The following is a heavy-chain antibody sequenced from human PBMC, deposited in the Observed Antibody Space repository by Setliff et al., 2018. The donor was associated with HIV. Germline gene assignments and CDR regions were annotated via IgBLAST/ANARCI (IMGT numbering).Heavy chain of an antibody. Sequence: GESLRLSCEASGFTFSNFAMTWVRQAPGKGLEWVSGISGSGLSTYYADSVKGRFTISRDSSKKTLYLQVNSLRAEDTAVYYCAKDNVPRDFDIWGQGTMVTVSS. CDR2: ISGSGLST. J-gene: IGHJ3*02. D-gene: IGHD2-8*01. CDR1: GFTFSNFA. V-gene: IGHV3-23*01. CDR3: AKDNVPRDFDI.